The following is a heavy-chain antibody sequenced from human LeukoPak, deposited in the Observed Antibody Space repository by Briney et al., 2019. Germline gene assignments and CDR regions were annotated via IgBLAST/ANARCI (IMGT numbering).Heavy chain of an antibody. CDR2: MNPNSGNT. J-gene: IGHJ4*02. CDR1: GYTFTSND. D-gene: IGHD6-13*01. CDR3: ARGTVCGSGGKCSGSWYYDY. V-gene: IGHV1-8*01. Sequence: ASVKVSCKASGYTFTSNDINWVRRATGQGLEWMGWMNPNSGNTGYAQKFQGRVAMTRNTSISTAYMELSSLRSEDTAVYYCARGTVCGSGGKCSGSWYYDYWGQGTLVTVSS.